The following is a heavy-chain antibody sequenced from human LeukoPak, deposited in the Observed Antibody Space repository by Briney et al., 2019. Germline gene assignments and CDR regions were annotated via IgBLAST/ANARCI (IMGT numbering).Heavy chain of an antibody. V-gene: IGHV3-7*01. CDR3: ARGYWNFGL. J-gene: IGHJ2*01. Sequence: GGSLRLSCVASGISISNYWMTWVRQAPGKVLEWVANIKQDGSEKNYVDSVKSRFTSSRDNVKNSLYLQMNRLRVEDTAVYYCARGYWNFGLWGRGTQVTVSS. CDR1: GISISNYW. CDR2: IKQDGSEK.